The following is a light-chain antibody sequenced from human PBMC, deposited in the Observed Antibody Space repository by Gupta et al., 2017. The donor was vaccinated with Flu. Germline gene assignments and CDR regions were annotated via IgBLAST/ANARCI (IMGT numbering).Light chain of an antibody. CDR1: SSDIGTNG. Sequence: QSVLTQPPSASWTPGQRVTISCSGSSSDIGTNGVNWFQQLPGTAPKLLIYNDNQRPSGVPDRFSSSKSGTSASLAISGLQAEDEADFYCAAWDDSLKGWVFGGGTKLTVL. CDR2: NDN. CDR3: AAWDDSLKGWV. J-gene: IGLJ3*02. V-gene: IGLV1-44*01.